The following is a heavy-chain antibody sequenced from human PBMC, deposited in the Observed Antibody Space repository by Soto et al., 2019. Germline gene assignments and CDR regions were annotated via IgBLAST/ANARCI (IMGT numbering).Heavy chain of an antibody. J-gene: IGHJ5*02. CDR1: GYAFTSYA. CDR3: ARDNPYSSSWYWFDP. V-gene: IGHV1-3*01. D-gene: IGHD6-13*01. Sequence: ASVKVSCKASGYAFTSYARHWVRQAPGQRLEWMGWINAGNGNTKYSQKFQGRVTITRDTSASTAYMELSSLRSEDTAVYYCARDNPYSSSWYWFDPWGQGTLVTVSS. CDR2: INAGNGNT.